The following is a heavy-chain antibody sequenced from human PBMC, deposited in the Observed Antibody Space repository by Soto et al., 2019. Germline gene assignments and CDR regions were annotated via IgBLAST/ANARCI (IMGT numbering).Heavy chain of an antibody. V-gene: IGHV3-21*01. CDR3: ATSTWYAFDI. J-gene: IGHJ3*02. CDR2: ISGSSDFL. CDR1: GFTFSNSI. Sequence: EVQLVESGGGLVKPGGSLRLSCAASGFTFSNSIINWVRQAPGQGLEWVSSISGSSDFLYYADSVKGRFTIPRDTATNSLYLQMNSLRAEDTAVYYCATSTWYAFDIWGQGTMVTVSS. D-gene: IGHD6-13*01.